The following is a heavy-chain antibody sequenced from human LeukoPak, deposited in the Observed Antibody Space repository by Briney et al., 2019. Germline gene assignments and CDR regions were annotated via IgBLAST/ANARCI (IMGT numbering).Heavy chain of an antibody. CDR3: ARLLGGDPYYMDV. V-gene: IGHV4-59*01. CDR1: GGSISTYY. Sequence: EPSETLSLTCTVSGGSISTYYWSWIRQPPGKGLEWIGSVYYNGNTHYNPSLKSRVTISPDTSKNQFSLKLSSVTAADTAVYYCARLLGGDPYYMDVWGKGTTVTVSS. D-gene: IGHD3-3*01. J-gene: IGHJ6*03. CDR2: VYYNGNT.